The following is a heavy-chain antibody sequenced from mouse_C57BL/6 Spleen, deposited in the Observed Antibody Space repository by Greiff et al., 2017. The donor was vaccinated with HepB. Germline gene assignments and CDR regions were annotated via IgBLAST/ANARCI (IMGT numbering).Heavy chain of an antibody. J-gene: IGHJ1*03. D-gene: IGHD1-1*01. V-gene: IGHV1-15*01. Sequence: QVQLQQSGAELVRPGASVTLSCKASGYTFTDYEMHWVKQTPVHGLEWIGAIDPETGGTAYNQKFKGKAILTADKSSSTAYMELRSLTSEDSAVYYCTRFLLYYVSSYGYFDVWGTGTTVTVSS. CDR2: IDPETGGT. CDR1: GYTFTDYE. CDR3: TRFLLYYVSSYGYFDV.